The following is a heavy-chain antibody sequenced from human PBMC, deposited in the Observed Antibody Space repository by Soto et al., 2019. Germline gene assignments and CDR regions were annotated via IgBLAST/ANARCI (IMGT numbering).Heavy chain of an antibody. V-gene: IGHV3-23*01. CDR3: TTDSYSSIIVARFDY. CDR1: GFTFITYA. CDR2: ISGSGGST. J-gene: IGHJ4*01. Sequence: GGSLRLSCAASGFTFITYAMSWVRQAPGKGLEWVSIISGSGGSTYYPDSVKGRFTISRDNSKNTLYLQMNSLRADDTAVYYCTTDSYSSIIVARFDYWGHGTLVTVSS. D-gene: IGHD3-22*01.